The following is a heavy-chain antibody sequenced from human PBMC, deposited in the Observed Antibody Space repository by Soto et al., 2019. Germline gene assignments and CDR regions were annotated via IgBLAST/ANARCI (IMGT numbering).Heavy chain of an antibody. CDR2: ISGSGGST. CDR1: GFTFSSYA. V-gene: IGHV3-23*01. Sequence: GGSLRLSCAASGFTFSSYAMSWVRQAPGKGLEWVSAISGSGGSTYYADSVKGRFTISRDNSKNTLYLQMNSLRAEDTAVYYCAKDLEGSWYRGHWFDPWGQGTLVTVSS. D-gene: IGHD6-13*01. J-gene: IGHJ5*02. CDR3: AKDLEGSWYRGHWFDP.